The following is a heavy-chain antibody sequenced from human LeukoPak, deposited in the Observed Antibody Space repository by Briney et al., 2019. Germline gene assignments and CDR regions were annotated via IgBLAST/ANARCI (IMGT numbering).Heavy chain of an antibody. V-gene: IGHV3-23*01. Sequence: TGGSLRLSCAASGFTFSSYAMSWVRQAPGKGLEWVSAISGSGGSTYYADSVKGRFTISRDNSKNTLYLQMNSLRAEDTAVYYCAKDPGIAAAGTNFDYWGQGTLVTVSS. CDR1: GFTFSSYA. D-gene: IGHD6-13*01. CDR2: ISGSGGST. J-gene: IGHJ4*02. CDR3: AKDPGIAAAGTNFDY.